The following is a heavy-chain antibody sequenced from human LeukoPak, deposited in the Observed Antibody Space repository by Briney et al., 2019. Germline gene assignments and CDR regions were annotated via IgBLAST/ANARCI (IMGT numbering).Heavy chain of an antibody. CDR2: ISGGGYST. CDR1: GFTFNNYA. CDR3: AKPDNSWSLDY. D-gene: IGHD6-13*01. V-gene: IGHV3-23*01. Sequence: PGGSLRLSCAASGFTFNNYAMSWVRQAPGKGLEWVSAISGGGYSTYYADSVKGRFTISRDNSKNTMYLQMNSLRAEDTAVYYCAKPDNSWSLDYWGQGTLVTVSS. J-gene: IGHJ4*02.